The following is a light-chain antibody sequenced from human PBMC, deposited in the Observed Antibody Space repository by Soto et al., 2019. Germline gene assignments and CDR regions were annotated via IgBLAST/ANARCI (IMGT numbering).Light chain of an antibody. CDR3: QQSYKMPS. J-gene: IGKJ5*01. CDR1: RNVSIY. CDR2: ATS. V-gene: IGKV1-39*01. Sequence: DIQMTQSPSTLSASVGDRLTLTCRASRNVSIYLNWYQHKPGEGPTLLIHATSNLQSGVPSRFSGSGSGTEFTLTISSLEPEDFGTYYCQQSYKMPSFGQGTRLEIK.